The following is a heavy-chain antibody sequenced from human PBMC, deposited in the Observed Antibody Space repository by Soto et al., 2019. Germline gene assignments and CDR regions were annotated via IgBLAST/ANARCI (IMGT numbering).Heavy chain of an antibody. CDR2: IYYSGST. D-gene: IGHD2-21*02. CDR3: AAIVVVTATDAFDI. V-gene: IGHV4-59*01. J-gene: IGHJ3*02. Sequence: QVQLQESGPGLVKPSETLSLTCTVSGGSISSYYWSWIRQPPGKGLEWIGYIYYSGSTNYNPSLKSRVPISVDTSKNQFSLKLSSVTAADTAVYYCAAIVVVTATDAFDIWGQGTMVTVSS. CDR1: GGSISSYY.